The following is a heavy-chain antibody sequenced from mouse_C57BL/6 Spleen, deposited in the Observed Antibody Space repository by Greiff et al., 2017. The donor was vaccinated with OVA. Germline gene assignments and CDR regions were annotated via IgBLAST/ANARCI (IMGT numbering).Heavy chain of an antibody. CDR3: ARRDSSGWSFAY. CDR1: GYTFTTYP. J-gene: IGHJ3*01. D-gene: IGHD3-2*02. CDR2: FHPYNDDT. Sequence: VKLMESGAELVKPGASVKMSCKASGYTFTTYPIEWMKQNHGKSLEWIGNFHPYNDDTKYNEKFKGKATLTVEKSSSTVYLELSRLTSDDSAVYYCARRDSSGWSFAYWGQGTLVTVSA. V-gene: IGHV1-47*01.